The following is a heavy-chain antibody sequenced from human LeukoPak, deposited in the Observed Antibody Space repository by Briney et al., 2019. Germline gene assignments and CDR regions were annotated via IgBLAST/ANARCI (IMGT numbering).Heavy chain of an antibody. CDR3: ASVLWFGGIFFDY. Sequence: GGSLRLSCAASGFSFSDYDMSWVRQAPGKGLEWVSYMSNSGSTIYYADSVKGRFTISRDNTKNSLYLQMNSLRAEDTAVYYCASVLWFGGIFFDYWGQGTLVTVSS. CDR2: MSNSGSTI. D-gene: IGHD3-10*01. V-gene: IGHV3-11*01. J-gene: IGHJ4*02. CDR1: GFSFSDYD.